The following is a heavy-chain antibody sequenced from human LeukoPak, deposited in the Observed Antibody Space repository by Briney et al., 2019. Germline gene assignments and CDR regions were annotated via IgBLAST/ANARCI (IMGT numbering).Heavy chain of an antibody. V-gene: IGHV3-15*01. CDR3: TTSDPHYDILTGYYTPSYFDY. J-gene: IGHJ4*02. Sequence: PGGSLRLSCAASGFSFSNAWMSWVRQAPGEGLEWVGRIKSKTDGGTKDYAAPVKGRFTISRDDSKNTLYLQMNSLKTEDTAVYYCTTSDPHYDILTGYYTPSYFDYWGQGTLVTVSS. CDR2: IKSKTDGGTK. D-gene: IGHD3-9*01. CDR1: GFSFSNAW.